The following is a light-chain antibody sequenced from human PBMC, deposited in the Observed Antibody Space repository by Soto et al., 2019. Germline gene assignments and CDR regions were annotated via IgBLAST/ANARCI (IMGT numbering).Light chain of an antibody. J-gene: IGKJ2*01. CDR1: QNVANY. V-gene: IGKV3-11*01. CDR2: ESS. CDR3: QHYGGSPYT. Sequence: EIVLTQSPATLSLSPGERATLSCRASQNVANYLDWYQQKPGQAPRLLIYESSNRATGIAARFSGSGSGTDFTLTISSLEPEDFAVYYCQHYGGSPYTFGQGTKLEIK.